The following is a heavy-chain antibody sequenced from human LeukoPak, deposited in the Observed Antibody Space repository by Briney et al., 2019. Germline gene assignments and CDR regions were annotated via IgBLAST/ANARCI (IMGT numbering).Heavy chain of an antibody. J-gene: IGHJ4*02. CDR1: GFTFSSYA. CDR3: AKDPFAYCGGDCYAYYFDY. D-gene: IGHD2-21*02. V-gene: IGHV3-23*01. CDR2: ISGGGGST. Sequence: GGSLRLSCAASGFTFSSYAMSWVRQAPGKGLEWVSAISGGGGSTYYADSVKGRFTISRDNSKNTLYLQMNSLRAEDTAVYYCAKDPFAYCGGDCYAYYFDYWGQGTLVTVSS.